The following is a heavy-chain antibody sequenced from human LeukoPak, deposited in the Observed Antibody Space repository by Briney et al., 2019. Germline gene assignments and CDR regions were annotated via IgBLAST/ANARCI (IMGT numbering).Heavy chain of an antibody. CDR1: GFTFSNYW. J-gene: IGHJ6*02. CDR3: AKASMVRGPYYYGMDV. D-gene: IGHD3-10*01. CDR2: IRQDGSEK. V-gene: IGHV3-7*03. Sequence: GGSLRLSCAASGFTFSNYWMSWVRQAPGKGLEWVANIRQDGSEKYYVDSMRGRFTISRDNAKNSLYLQMSSLRAEDTAVYYCAKASMVRGPYYYGMDVWGQGTTVTVSS.